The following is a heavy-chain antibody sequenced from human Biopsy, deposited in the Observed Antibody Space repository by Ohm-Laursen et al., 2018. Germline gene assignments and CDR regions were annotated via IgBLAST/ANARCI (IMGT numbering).Heavy chain of an antibody. J-gene: IGHJ4*02. V-gene: IGHV4-39*07. Sequence: GTLSLTCSVSGGSVGSGTFHRGWIRQPPGKGLEWIGSILHNRGTFYNPSLQSRITISVDTSKNQFSLKLISVTAADTAVYYCARDYSWDYWGQGILVTVSS. CDR1: GGSVGSGTFH. D-gene: IGHD2-15*01. CDR2: ILHNRGT. CDR3: ARDYSWDY.